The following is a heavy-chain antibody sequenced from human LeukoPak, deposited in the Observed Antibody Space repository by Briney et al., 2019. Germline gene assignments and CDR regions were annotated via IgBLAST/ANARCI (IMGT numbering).Heavy chain of an antibody. D-gene: IGHD3-3*01. CDR3: ARITYDFWSDADAFDY. Sequence: GGSLKLSCAAPGFTLSVSPMHWVRQAPGKGLEWVSYISSSGSTIYYADSVKGRFTISRDNAKNSLYLQMNSLRAEDTAVYYCARITYDFWSDADAFDYWGQGTLVTVSS. CDR2: ISSSGSTI. CDR1: GFTLSVSP. V-gene: IGHV3-48*03. J-gene: IGHJ4*02.